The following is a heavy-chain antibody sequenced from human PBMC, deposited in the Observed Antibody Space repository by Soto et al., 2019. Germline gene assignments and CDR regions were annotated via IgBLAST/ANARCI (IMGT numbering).Heavy chain of an antibody. CDR3: ARDKAVAGTLLDY. CDR1: GGTFSSYT. CDR2: IIPILGIA. D-gene: IGHD6-19*01. J-gene: IGHJ4*02. V-gene: IGHV1-69*08. Sequence: QVQLVQSGAEVKKPGSSVKVSCKASGGTFSSYTISWVRQAPGQGLEWMGRIIPILGIANYAQKFQGRVTITADKSTSTAYMELSSLRSEDTAVYYCARDKAVAGTLLDYWGQGTLVTVSS.